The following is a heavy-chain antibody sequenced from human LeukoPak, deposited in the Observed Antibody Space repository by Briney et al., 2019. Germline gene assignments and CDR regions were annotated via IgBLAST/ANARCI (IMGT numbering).Heavy chain of an antibody. V-gene: IGHV3-74*01. J-gene: IGHJ6*04. Sequence: GSPTSYAYSVKCLFTISRDNAKNTLYLQMNSLRAEDTAVYYCASSYGSGSYYYYYYGMDVWGKGTTVTVSS. CDR2: GSPT. CDR3: ASSYGSGSYYYYYYGMDV. D-gene: IGHD3-10*01.